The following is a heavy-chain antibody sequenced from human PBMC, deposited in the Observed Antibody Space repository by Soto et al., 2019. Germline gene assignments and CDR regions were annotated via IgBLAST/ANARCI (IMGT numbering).Heavy chain of an antibody. Sequence: QVQLVESGGGLVKPGGSLRLSCVASGFTFSDYYMGWVRQAPGKGLEYISYIVTSSAYTNYADSVKGRFSISRDNAKNSLHLVTNSLRAEDSGVYYCARLRASSWYMGGYLDYWGLGTQVTVSS. CDR2: IVTSSAYT. CDR1: GFTFSDYY. D-gene: IGHD6-13*01. V-gene: IGHV3-11*06. CDR3: ARLRASSWYMGGYLDY. J-gene: IGHJ4*02.